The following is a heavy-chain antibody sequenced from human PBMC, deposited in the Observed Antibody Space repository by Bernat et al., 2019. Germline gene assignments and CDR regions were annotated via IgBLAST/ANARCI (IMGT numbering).Heavy chain of an antibody. V-gene: IGHV3-23*01. J-gene: IGHJ6*03. CDR3: AGQSLTTYYYYMDV. CDR1: GFAFSSYA. Sequence: EVQLLESGGGLVQPGGSLRLSCAASGFAFSSYAMSWVRQAPGKGLEWVSAISGSGGSTYYADSVKGRFTISRDNSKNTLYLQMNSLRAEDTAVYYCAGQSLTTYYYYMDVWGKGTTVTVSS. D-gene: IGHD2/OR15-2a*01. CDR2: ISGSGGST.